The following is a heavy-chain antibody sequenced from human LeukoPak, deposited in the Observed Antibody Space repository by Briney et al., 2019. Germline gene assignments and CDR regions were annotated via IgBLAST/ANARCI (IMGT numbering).Heavy chain of an antibody. CDR1: GGSISSYY. CDR3: ARSIVGGTSAFDI. Sequence: SETLSLTCTVSGGSISSYYWTWIRQPPGKGLEWIGYIYYSGSTNHNPSLRSRVTISIDTSKNQFSLKLSSVTAADTAVYYCARSIVGGTSAFDIWGQGTMVTVSS. D-gene: IGHD1-26*01. CDR2: IYYSGST. J-gene: IGHJ3*02. V-gene: IGHV4-59*08.